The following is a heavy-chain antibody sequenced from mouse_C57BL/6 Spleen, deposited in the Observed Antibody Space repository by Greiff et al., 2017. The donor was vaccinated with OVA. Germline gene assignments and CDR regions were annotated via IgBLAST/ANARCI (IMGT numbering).Heavy chain of an antibody. J-gene: IGHJ3*01. CDR3: ARNGYDPFAY. V-gene: IGHV1-50*01. D-gene: IGHD2-10*02. CDR2: IDPSDSYT. Sequence: QVQLQQSGAELVKPGASVKLSCKASGYTFTSYWMQWVKQRPGQGLEWIGEIDPSDSYTNYNQKFKGKATLTVDTSSSTAYMQLSSLTSEDSAVYYCARNGYDPFAYWGQGTLVTVSA. CDR1: GYTFTSYW.